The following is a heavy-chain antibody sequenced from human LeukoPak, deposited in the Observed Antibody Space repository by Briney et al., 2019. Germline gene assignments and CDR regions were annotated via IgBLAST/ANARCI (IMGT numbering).Heavy chain of an antibody. CDR1: GFTFSSYA. CDR3: AKQEGSGWYFDAFDI. D-gene: IGHD6-19*01. Sequence: GGSLRLSCAASGFTFSSYAMSWVRQAPGKGLEWVSAISGSGGSTYYADSVKGRFTISRDNSKNTLYLQMNSLGAEDTAVYYCAKQEGSGWYFDAFDIWGQGTMATVSS. V-gene: IGHV3-23*01. J-gene: IGHJ3*02. CDR2: ISGSGGST.